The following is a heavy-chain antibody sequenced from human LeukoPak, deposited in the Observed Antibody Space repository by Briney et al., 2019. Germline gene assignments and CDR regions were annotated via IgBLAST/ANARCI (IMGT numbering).Heavy chain of an antibody. CDR3: ASGRGYSYGYYYYYYMDV. Sequence: SETLSLTCAVYGGSFSGYYWSWIRQPPGKGLEWIGEINHSGSINYNPSLKSRVIISVDTSKNQFSLKLSSVTAADTAVYYCASGRGYSYGYYYYYYMDVWGKGTTVTVSS. J-gene: IGHJ6*03. CDR1: GGSFSGYY. CDR2: INHSGSI. V-gene: IGHV4-34*01. D-gene: IGHD5-18*01.